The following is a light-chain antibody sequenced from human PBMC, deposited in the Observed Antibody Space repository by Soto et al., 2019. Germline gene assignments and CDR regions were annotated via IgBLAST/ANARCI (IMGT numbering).Light chain of an antibody. CDR2: GND. CDR3: AGGDDRLNGVV. J-gene: IGLJ2*01. CDR1: SSNIGGNI. V-gene: IGLV1-44*01. Sequence: QSVLTQPPSASGTPGQRVTISCSGSSSNIGGNIVNWYQQLPGTAPKLLIFGNDQRPSWVPDRFSGSKSGTSASLAISGLQAEDEAKYYCAGGDDRLNGVVFGGGTKVTGL.